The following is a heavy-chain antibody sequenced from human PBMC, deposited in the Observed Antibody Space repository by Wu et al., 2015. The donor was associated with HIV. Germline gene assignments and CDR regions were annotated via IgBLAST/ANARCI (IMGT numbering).Heavy chain of an antibody. D-gene: IGHD3-16*01. J-gene: IGHJ4*02. V-gene: IGHV1-69*05. CDR2: INPLFGTT. Sequence: QVHLMQFGAEVKKPGSSVKVSCKASGDGFTSYAVSWVRQAPGQGLEWMGGINPLFGTTKHTQKFQDRVTFTTDELKTTAYMELRSLRFESTVRVYLLTWSDESKPYRTYVGRYPYPFVYVTFRGFGSVRGPGT. CDR3: LTWSDESKPYRTYVGRYPYPFVYVTFRGFGSV. CDR1: GDGFTSYA.